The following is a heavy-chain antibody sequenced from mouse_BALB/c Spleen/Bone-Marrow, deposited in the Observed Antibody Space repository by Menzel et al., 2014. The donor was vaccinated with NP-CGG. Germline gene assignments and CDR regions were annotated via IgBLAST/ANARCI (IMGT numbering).Heavy chain of an antibody. CDR2: IDPANGNT. V-gene: IGHV14-3*02. CDR1: GFNIKDTY. Sequence: VHVKQSGAELVKPGASVKLSCTASGFNIKDTYMHWVKQRPEQGLEWIGRIDPANGNTKYDPKFQGKATITADTSSNTAYLQLSSLTSEDTXXXXXXRWEYYAMDYWGXGTSVTVSS. D-gene: IGHD2-3*01. J-gene: IGHJ4*01. CDR3: XRWEYYAMDY.